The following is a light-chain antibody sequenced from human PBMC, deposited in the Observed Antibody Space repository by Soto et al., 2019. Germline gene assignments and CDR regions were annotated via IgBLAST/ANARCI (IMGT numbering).Light chain of an antibody. CDR1: QSISSW. Sequence: DIQMTQSPSTLSASVGDRVTITCRASQSISSWLAWYQQKPGKAPKLLIYKASSLESGVPSRFSGSGSGTEFTLTMSRLQPDDFAPYYCQQYHSYPITFGQGTRLEIK. J-gene: IGKJ5*01. V-gene: IGKV1-5*03. CDR3: QQYHSYPIT. CDR2: KAS.